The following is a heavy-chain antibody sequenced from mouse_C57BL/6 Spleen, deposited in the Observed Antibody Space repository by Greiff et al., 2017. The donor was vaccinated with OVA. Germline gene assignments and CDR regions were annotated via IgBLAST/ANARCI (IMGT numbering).Heavy chain of an antibody. V-gene: IGHV1-26*01. CDR2: INPNNGGT. J-gene: IGHJ2*01. CDR3: ARGWDYGVDY. D-gene: IGHD2-4*01. CDR1: GYTFTDYY. Sequence: VQLQQSGPELVKPGASVKISCKASGYTFTDYYMNWVKQSHGKSLEWIGDINPNNGGTSYNQKFKGKATLTVDKSSSTAYMELRGLTSEDSAVYYGARGWDYGVDYWGQGATLTVSS.